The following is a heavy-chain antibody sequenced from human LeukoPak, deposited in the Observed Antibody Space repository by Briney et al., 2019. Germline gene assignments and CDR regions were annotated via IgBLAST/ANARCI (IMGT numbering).Heavy chain of an antibody. D-gene: IGHD6-6*01. CDR1: GGSIGSGTYY. V-gene: IGHV4-39*01. CDR2: IYYSGST. Sequence: SETLSLTCTVSGGSIGSGTYYWGWIRQPPGKGLEWIGSIYYSGSTYYNASLKSRVTISVDTSKNQFSLKLSSVTAADTAVFYXXXXIXSSSXGFDYWGQGTLITVSS. CDR3: XXXIXSSSXGFDY. J-gene: IGHJ4*02.